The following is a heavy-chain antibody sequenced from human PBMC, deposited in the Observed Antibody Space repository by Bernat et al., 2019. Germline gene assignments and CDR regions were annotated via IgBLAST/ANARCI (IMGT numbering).Heavy chain of an antibody. CDR2: ISGSGGST. CDR1: EFTFSSYA. V-gene: IGHV3-23*01. J-gene: IGHJ4*02. CDR3: ATTKVVGATMGEAG. D-gene: IGHD1-26*01. Sequence: EVQLLESGGGLVQPGGSQRLSCAASEFTFSSYAMSWVRQAPGKGLEWVSGISGSGGSTYYADSVKGRFTISRDNSKNTLFLQMNSLRAEDTAVYYCATTKVVGATMGEAGWGQGTLVTVSS.